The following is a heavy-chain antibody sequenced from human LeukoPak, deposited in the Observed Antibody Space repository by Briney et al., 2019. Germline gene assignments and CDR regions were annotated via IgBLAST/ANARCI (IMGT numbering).Heavy chain of an antibody. CDR2: INTNTGNP. CDR3: ARRRGGADFWSGYPFYYYYGMDV. J-gene: IGHJ6*02. CDR1: GYTFTSYA. D-gene: IGHD3-3*01. V-gene: IGHV7-4-1*02. Sequence: GASVKVSCKASGYTFTSYAMNWVRQAPGQGLEWMGWINTNTGNPTYAQGFTGRFVFSLDTSVSTAYLQISSLKAEDTAVYYCARRRGGADFWSGYPFYYYYGMDVWGQGTTVTVSS.